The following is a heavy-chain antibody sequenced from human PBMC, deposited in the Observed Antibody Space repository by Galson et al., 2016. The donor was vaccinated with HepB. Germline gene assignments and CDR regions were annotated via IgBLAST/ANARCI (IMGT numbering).Heavy chain of an antibody. Sequence: SLRLSCAASGFTFSSYGMHWVRQAPGKGLEWVAVIWYDGSNTYYADSVKGRFTISRDNSKNTPYLQMNSLRAEDTAVYYCARELTGGSSWGGDYWGQGTLVTVSS. V-gene: IGHV3-33*01. CDR2: IWYDGSNT. CDR1: GFTFSSYG. J-gene: IGHJ4*02. CDR3: ARELTGGSSWGGDY. D-gene: IGHD6-13*01.